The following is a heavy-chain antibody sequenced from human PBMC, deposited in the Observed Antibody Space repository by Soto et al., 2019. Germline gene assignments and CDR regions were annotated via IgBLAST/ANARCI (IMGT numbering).Heavy chain of an antibody. Sequence: QVQLVQSGAEVKKPGASVKVSCKASGYTFSDHDINWVRQASGQGPEWLGWMNPNSGDTGYAQNFQGRVTMTRDTSKRTAYMELSSLRSEDTTVYYGTIVGGNWNDDYFDYWGQRNLVTAS. CDR3: TIVGGNWNDDYFDY. D-gene: IGHD1-1*01. CDR1: GYTFSDHD. J-gene: IGHJ4*02. CDR2: MNPNSGDT. V-gene: IGHV1-8*01.